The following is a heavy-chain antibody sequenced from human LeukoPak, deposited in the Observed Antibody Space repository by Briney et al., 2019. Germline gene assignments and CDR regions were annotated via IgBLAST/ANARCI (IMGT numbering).Heavy chain of an antibody. D-gene: IGHD1-7*01. Sequence: GGSLRLSCAASGFTFSQDWMSWVRQARGKGLEWVGRIRNQLDGGTADYAAPVKGRITISRDDSTNTLYLQMNSLKTEDTGLYYCTKLNARDASDFWGQGTMVTVSP. CDR2: IRNQLDGGTA. CDR1: GFTFSQDW. J-gene: IGHJ3*01. CDR3: TKLNARDASDF. V-gene: IGHV3-15*01.